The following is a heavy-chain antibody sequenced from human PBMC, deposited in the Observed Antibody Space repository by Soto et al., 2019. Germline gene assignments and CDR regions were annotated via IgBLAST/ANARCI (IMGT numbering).Heavy chain of an antibody. D-gene: IGHD2-15*01. CDR1: GFTFSSYW. Sequence: GGSLRLSCAASGFTFSSYWMSWVRQAPGKGLEWVANIKQDGSEKYYVDSVKGRFTISRDNAKNSLYLQMNSLRAEDTAVYYCARDQGWGYCSGGSCYLPQFDYWGQGTLVTVSS. CDR2: IKQDGSEK. CDR3: ARDQGWGYCSGGSCYLPQFDY. V-gene: IGHV3-7*01. J-gene: IGHJ4*02.